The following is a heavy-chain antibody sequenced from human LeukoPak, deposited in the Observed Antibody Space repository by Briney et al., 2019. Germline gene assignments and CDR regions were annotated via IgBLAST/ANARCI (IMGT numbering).Heavy chain of an antibody. V-gene: IGHV1-2*02. Sequence: ASVRVSCKTSGYTFSDYYVHWVRQAPGQGLERMGWISPHSGGTIYAQTFQDRVTMTRDTSISTVYMDLNRLTSDDTAVYYCARTGYSDEYDYWGPGTLVTVSS. D-gene: IGHD1-1*01. CDR2: ISPHSGGT. CDR1: GYTFSDYY. CDR3: ARTGYSDEYDY. J-gene: IGHJ4*02.